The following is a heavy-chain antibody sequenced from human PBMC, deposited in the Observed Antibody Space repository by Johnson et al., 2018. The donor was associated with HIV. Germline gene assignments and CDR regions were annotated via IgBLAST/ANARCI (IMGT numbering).Heavy chain of an antibody. J-gene: IGHJ3*01. Sequence: VQLVESGGGVVQPGRSLRLSCAASGFTFSSYAMHWVRQAPGKGLEWVSVIYSGGTTYYADSVKGRFTISRDNSKNTLYLQMNSLRAEATAVYYCARESANSGRYSGAFDVWGQGTMVIVSS. D-gene: IGHD1-26*01. CDR1: GFTFSSYA. CDR2: IYSGGTT. V-gene: IGHV3-66*01. CDR3: ARESANSGRYSGAFDV.